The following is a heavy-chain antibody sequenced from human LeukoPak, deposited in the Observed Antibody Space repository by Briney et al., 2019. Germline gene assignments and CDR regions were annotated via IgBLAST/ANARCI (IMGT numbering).Heavy chain of an antibody. V-gene: IGHV4-59*01. CDR3: ARDGNTGTFLSYFDY. D-gene: IGHD1-7*01. J-gene: IGHJ4*02. CDR1: GGSISSYY. CDR2: IYYSGST. Sequence: SETLSLTCTVSGGSISSYYWSWIRQPPGKGLEWIGYIYYSGSTLYNPSLKSRVTISLDTSKNQFSLRLNSVTAADTAVYYCARDGNTGTFLSYFDYWGQGTLVAVSS.